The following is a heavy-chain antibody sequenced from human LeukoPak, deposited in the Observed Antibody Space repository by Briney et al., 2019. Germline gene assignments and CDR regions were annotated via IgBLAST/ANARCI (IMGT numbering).Heavy chain of an antibody. CDR3: ARTLSGSYHYFDY. J-gene: IGHJ4*02. Sequence: SDTLSLTCAVSGDSISSGNWWGWIRQPPGKGLEWIGYIYYGGSTYYNPSLKSRVTVSVDTSKNQFSLKLSSVTAVDTAVYYCARTLSGSYHYFDYWGQGTLLTVSS. D-gene: IGHD1-26*01. V-gene: IGHV4-28*01. CDR2: IYYGGST. CDR1: GDSISSGNW.